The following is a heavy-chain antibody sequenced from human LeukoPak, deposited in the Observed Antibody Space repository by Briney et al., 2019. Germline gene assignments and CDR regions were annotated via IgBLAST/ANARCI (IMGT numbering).Heavy chain of an antibody. D-gene: IGHD3-10*01. CDR3: ARRMVRGVITSPFDY. Sequence: GESLKISCKGFGYSFTSYWIGWVRQMPGKGLEWMGIIYPGDSDTRYSPSFQGQVTISADRSISTAYLQWSSLKASDTAMYYCARRMVRGVITSPFDYWGQGTLVTVSS. V-gene: IGHV5-51*01. CDR2: IYPGDSDT. CDR1: GYSFTSYW. J-gene: IGHJ4*02.